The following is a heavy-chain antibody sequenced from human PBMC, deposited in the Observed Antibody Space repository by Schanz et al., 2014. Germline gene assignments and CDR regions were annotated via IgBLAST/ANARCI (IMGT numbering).Heavy chain of an antibody. D-gene: IGHD1-26*01. CDR1: GFSFSTYG. J-gene: IGHJ6*02. CDR2: ISSSSMYI. V-gene: IGHV3-21*01. Sequence: EVQLVESGGGLVKPGGSLRLSCAASGFSFSTYGMSWVRQAPGKGLEWVSSISSSSMYIYQADSMRGRFTISRDNPKNTLYLQMNSLRAEDTAVYYCARDMTSMGESGFYYYGMDVWGQGTTATVSS. CDR3: ARDMTSMGESGFYYYGMDV.